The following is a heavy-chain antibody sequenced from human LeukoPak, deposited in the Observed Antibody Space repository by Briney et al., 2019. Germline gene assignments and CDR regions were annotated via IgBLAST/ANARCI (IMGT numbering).Heavy chain of an antibody. CDR3: ARTLELKTYSGSYEIDY. CDR1: GYTFTGYY. CDR2: INPSGGST. D-gene: IGHD1-26*01. J-gene: IGHJ4*02. Sequence: ASVKVSCKASGYTFTGYYMHWVRQAPGQGLEWMGIINPSGGSTSYAQKFQGRVTMTRDTSTSTVYMELSSLRSEDTAVYYCARTLELKTYSGSYEIDYWGQGTLVTVSS. V-gene: IGHV1-46*01.